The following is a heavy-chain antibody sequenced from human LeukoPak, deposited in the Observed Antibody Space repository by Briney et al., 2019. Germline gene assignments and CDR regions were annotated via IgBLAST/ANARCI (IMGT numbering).Heavy chain of an antibody. J-gene: IGHJ3*02. V-gene: IGHV3-30-3*01. Sequence: GGSLSLSCEASGFTFSNYFMHWVRQAPGKGLEWVADIASDGSHTFYVESVKGRFTISRDNSKNTLYLQMNSLGPEDTAVYFCARERQDTVIHSGAFDIWGQGTMVTVSS. CDR2: IASDGSHT. CDR1: GFTFSNYF. D-gene: IGHD2-21*02. CDR3: ARERQDTVIHSGAFDI.